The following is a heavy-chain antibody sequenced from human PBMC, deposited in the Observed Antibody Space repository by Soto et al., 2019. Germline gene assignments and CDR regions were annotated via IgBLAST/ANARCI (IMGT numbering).Heavy chain of an antibody. J-gene: IGHJ4*02. Sequence: ASVKVSCKASGYTFTSYGISWVRQAPGQGLEWMGGISAYNGNTNYAQKFQGRVTMTTDKSTSTAYMELSSLRSEDTAVYYCARGDYVWGSYRPTPRNYFDYWGQGTLVTVSS. D-gene: IGHD3-16*02. CDR2: ISAYNGNT. CDR3: ARGDYVWGSYRPTPRNYFDY. V-gene: IGHV1-18*01. CDR1: GYTFTSYG.